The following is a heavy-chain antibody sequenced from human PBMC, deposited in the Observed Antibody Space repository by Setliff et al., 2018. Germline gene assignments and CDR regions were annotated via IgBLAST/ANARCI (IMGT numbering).Heavy chain of an antibody. CDR1: GYTSINFG. CDR3: SRLVRFCTRTTCQRLSGDDF. D-gene: IGHD2-8*01. V-gene: IGHV1-18*01. Sequence: GASVKVSCKASGYTSINFGISWVRQAPGQGLEWVGWISPYTGNTYYAPRLQDRVTLTADTSTNTAYMELRSLISDDTAVYYCSRLVRFCTRTTCQRLSGDDFWGQGTLVTVSS. J-gene: IGHJ4*02. CDR2: ISPYTGNT.